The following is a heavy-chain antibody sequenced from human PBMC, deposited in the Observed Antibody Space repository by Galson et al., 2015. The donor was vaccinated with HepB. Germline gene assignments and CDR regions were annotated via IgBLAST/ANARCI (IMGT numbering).Heavy chain of an antibody. D-gene: IGHD2-2*01. J-gene: IGHJ6*02. Sequence: SVKVSCKASGYTFTSYYMHWVRQAPGQGLEWMGWINPNSGGTNYAQKFQGWVTMTRDTSISTAYMELSRLRSDDTAVYYCARDRLGYCSSTSCYPVYYYYGTDVWGQGTTVTVSS. V-gene: IGHV1-2*04. CDR3: ARDRLGYCSSTSCYPVYYYYGTDV. CDR1: GYTFTSYY. CDR2: INPNSGGT.